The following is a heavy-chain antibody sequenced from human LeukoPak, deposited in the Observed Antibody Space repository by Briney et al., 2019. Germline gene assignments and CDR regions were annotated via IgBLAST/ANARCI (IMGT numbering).Heavy chain of an antibody. CDR3: ARDPAPQGWFDS. Sequence: GGSLRLSCAASGFNFSDFWMTWVRQIPGKGLQWVANIKEDGGEEYHVDSVKGRFTISRDNAKNILYLQMNSLRAEDTAVYHCARDPAPQGWFDSWGQGTLVTVSS. CDR1: GFNFSDFW. CDR2: IKEDGGEE. J-gene: IGHJ5*01. V-gene: IGHV3-7*01.